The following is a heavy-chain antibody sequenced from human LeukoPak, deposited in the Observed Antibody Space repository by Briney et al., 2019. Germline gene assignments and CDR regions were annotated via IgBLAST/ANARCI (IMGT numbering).Heavy chain of an antibody. CDR3: ARGQQLVGDY. J-gene: IGHJ4*02. CDR1: GFTVSSNY. D-gene: IGHD6-13*01. Sequence: GGSLRLSCAASGFTVSSNYMTWVRQAPGKGLEWVSVIYGGGSTYYADSVKGRFTISRDNSKTTLYLQMNSLRAEDTAVYYCARGQQLVGDYWGQGTLVTVSS. CDR2: IYGGGST. V-gene: IGHV3-53*01.